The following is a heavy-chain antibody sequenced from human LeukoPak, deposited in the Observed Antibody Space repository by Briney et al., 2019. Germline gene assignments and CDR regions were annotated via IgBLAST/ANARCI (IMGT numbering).Heavy chain of an antibody. CDR3: ARVSLGYDFWSAPPLIDY. V-gene: IGHV6-1*01. J-gene: IGHJ4*02. D-gene: IGHD3-3*01. CDR1: GDSVSSNSAA. CDR2: TYYRSKWYN. Sequence: SQTLSLTCAISGDSVSSNSAAWNWIRQSPSRGLEWLGRTYYRSKWYNDYAVSVKSRITINPDTSKNQFSLQLNSVTPEDTAVYYCARVSLGYDFWSAPPLIDYWGQGTLVTVSS.